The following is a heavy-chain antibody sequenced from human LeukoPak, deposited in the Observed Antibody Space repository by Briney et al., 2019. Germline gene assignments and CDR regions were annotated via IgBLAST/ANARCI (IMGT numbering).Heavy chain of an antibody. D-gene: IGHD7-27*01. Sequence: SETLSLACAVYGGSFSGYYWSWIRQPPGKGLEWIGEINHSGGTNYNPSLKSRVTISVDTSKNQFSLKLSSVAAADTAVYYCARPPKGPGWFDPWGQGTLVTVSS. V-gene: IGHV4-34*01. J-gene: IGHJ5*02. CDR3: ARPPKGPGWFDP. CDR1: GGSFSGYY. CDR2: INHSGGT.